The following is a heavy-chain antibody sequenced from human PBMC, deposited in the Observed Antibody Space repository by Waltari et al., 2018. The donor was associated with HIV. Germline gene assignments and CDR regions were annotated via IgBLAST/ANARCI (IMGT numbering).Heavy chain of an antibody. CDR2: IRGKSYGGTI. CDR1: GFTFGDYT. CDR3: TRAGGRLGIAAAADH. D-gene: IGHD6-13*01. J-gene: IGHJ4*02. V-gene: IGHV3-49*03. Sequence: EVQLVESGGGLVQPGRSLRLSCRASGFTFGDYTMSWFYQPPGKGLEWVGFIRGKSYGGTIEYAASVKDRVTLSRDDSRSIAYLQMNSLKTEDTGVYYCTRAGGRLGIAAAADHWGQGTLVTVSS.